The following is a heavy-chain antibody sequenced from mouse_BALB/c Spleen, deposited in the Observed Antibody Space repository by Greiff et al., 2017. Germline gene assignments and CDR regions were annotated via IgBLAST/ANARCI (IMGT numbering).Heavy chain of an antibody. CDR1: GYTFTSYW. D-gene: IGHD4-1*01. V-gene: IGHV1S81*02. Sequence: QVQLKQPGAELVKPGASVKLSCKASGYTFTSYWMHWVKQRPGQGLEWIGEINPSNGRTNYNEKFKSKATLTVDKSSSTAYMQLSSLTSEDSAVYYCARHLTGTRAMDYWGQGTSVTVSS. J-gene: IGHJ4*01. CDR2: INPSNGRT. CDR3: ARHLTGTRAMDY.